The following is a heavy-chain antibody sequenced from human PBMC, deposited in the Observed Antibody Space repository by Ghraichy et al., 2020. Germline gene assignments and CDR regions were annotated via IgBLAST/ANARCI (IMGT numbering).Heavy chain of an antibody. CDR2: IIPNTGGT. CDR1: GYTFTGYN. D-gene: IGHD4-23*01. Sequence: ASVKVSCKASGYTFTGYNIHWVRQAPGQGLEWVGRIIPNTGGTNYAQRFQGRVTMTRDTSINTAYMELNSLRSDDTAVYYCARGGDAVGYWGQGTLVTVSS. V-gene: IGHV1-2*06. J-gene: IGHJ4*02. CDR3: ARGGDAVGY.